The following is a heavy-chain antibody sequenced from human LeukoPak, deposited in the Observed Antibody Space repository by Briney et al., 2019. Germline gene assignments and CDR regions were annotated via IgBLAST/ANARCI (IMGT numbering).Heavy chain of an antibody. CDR1: GFTFSSHA. V-gene: IGHV3-23*01. CDR2: MSASGGTT. CDR3: AKDGVAVAGTDYFDY. Sequence: QPGGSLRLSCAASGFTFSSHAMSWVRQAPGKGLEWVSVMSASGGTTDYADSVKGRFTISRDNSKNTLYLQMNSLRAEDTAVYYCAKDGVAVAGTDYFDYWGQGTLVTVSS. D-gene: IGHD6-19*01. J-gene: IGHJ4*02.